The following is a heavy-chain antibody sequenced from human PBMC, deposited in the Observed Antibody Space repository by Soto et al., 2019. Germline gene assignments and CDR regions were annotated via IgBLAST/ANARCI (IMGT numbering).Heavy chain of an antibody. V-gene: IGHV3-64*01. CDR1: GFTFSSYA. CDR2: ITSNGGNT. D-gene: IGHD2-21*01. CDR3: ARRIPFGYDMDV. Sequence: GGSLRLSCAASGFTFSSYAMHWVRQAPGKGLECVSAITSNGGNTDYANSVKGRFTISRDNSKNTLYLQMGSLRAEDMAVYYCARRIPFGYDMDVWGQGTTVTVSS. J-gene: IGHJ6*02.